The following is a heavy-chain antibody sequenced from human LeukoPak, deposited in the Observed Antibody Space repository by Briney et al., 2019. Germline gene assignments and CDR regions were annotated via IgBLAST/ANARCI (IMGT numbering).Heavy chain of an antibody. J-gene: IGHJ3*02. CDR1: GFSFSTNW. CDR3: ARGRPLQGGSFDI. D-gene: IGHD3-10*01. CDR2: IKTDGSET. V-gene: IGHV3-7*01. Sequence: GGSLRLSCAASGFSFSTNWMSWVRRALGKGPEWVANIKTDGSETYYVDSVKGRFTISRDNAKNSLYLQMNSLRAEDTAVYYCARGRPLQGGSFDIWGQGTMVTVSS.